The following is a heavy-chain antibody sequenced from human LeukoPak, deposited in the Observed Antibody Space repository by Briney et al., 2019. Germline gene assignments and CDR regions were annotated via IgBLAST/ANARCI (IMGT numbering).Heavy chain of an antibody. V-gene: IGHV3-53*01. J-gene: IGHJ3*02. Sequence: GGSLRLSCAASGFSFSSSYMYWVRQAPGKGLEWVSFFYRGDSTYYAESVRGRFTISRDNSKNTLYLLMNSLIPEDTAVYYCAGPMIARDGPFDIWGQGTMVTVSS. D-gene: IGHD3-22*01. CDR3: AGPMIARDGPFDI. CDR1: GFSFSSSY. CDR2: FYRGDST.